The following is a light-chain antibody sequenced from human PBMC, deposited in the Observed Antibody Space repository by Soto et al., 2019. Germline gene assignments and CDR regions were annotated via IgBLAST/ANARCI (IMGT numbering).Light chain of an antibody. CDR3: SSYTRSSTHV. J-gene: IGLJ1*01. Sequence: QSALTQPASVSGSPGQSITISCTGTSSDVGAYTFVSWYQQHPDKVPKLRIFDVSRRPSGVSDRFSGSKSGNTASLTISGLQPEDEADYYCSSYTRSSTHVFGSGTKLTVL. CDR1: SSDVGAYTF. V-gene: IGLV2-14*03. CDR2: DVS.